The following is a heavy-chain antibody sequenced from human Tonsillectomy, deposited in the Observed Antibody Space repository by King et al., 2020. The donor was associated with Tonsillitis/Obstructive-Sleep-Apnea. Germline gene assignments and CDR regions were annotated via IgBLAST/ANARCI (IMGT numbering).Heavy chain of an antibody. CDR1: GFTFDNYW. Sequence: VQLVESGGGLVQPGGSLRLSCAASGFTFDNYWMSWVRQAPGKGLEWVANIQQDGSEKYYVDSVKGRFTISRDNAKNSLYLQMNNLRAEDTALYYCARVYSSHYYYMYVWGKGTTVTVSS. CDR2: IQQDGSEK. J-gene: IGHJ6*03. D-gene: IGHD4-11*01. CDR3: ARVYSSHYYYMYV. V-gene: IGHV3-7*01.